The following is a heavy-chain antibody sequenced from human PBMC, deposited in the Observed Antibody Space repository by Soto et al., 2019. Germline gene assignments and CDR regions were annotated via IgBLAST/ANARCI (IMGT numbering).Heavy chain of an antibody. V-gene: IGHV4-4*02. CDR3: ARAFGYSATHYYYYYMDV. J-gene: IGHJ6*03. CDR2: IYHSGST. Sequence: QVQLQESGPGLVKPSGTLSLTCAVSSGSISSSNWWSWVRQTPGKGLEWIGEIYHSGSTNYNPSLKRRVTISVDKSKNQFSLNLRSVTAADTAVYYCARAFGYSATHYYYYYMDVWGKGTTVTVSS. D-gene: IGHD5-12*01. CDR1: SGSISSSNW.